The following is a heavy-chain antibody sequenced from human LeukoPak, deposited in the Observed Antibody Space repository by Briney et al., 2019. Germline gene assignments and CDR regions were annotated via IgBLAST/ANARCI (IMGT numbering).Heavy chain of an antibody. CDR1: GFTFSSYA. V-gene: IGHV3-23*01. CDR2: ISGSGGST. CDR3: ARGKAYYDSSGQPSMWYCFDY. J-gene: IGHJ4*02. D-gene: IGHD3-22*01. Sequence: PGGSLRLSCAASGFTFSSYAMSWVRQAPGKGLEWVSAISGSGGSTYYADSVKGRFTISRDNFKNTLYLQMNSLRAEDTAVYYCARGKAYYDSSGQPSMWYCFDYWGQGTLVTVSS.